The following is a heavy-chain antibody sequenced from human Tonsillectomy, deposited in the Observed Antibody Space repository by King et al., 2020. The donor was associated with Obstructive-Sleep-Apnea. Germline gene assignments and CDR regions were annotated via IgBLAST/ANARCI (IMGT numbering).Heavy chain of an antibody. Sequence: VQLVQSGAEVKKPGASVKVSCKSSGYTFTNYDINWVRQATGQGLEWMGWMNPNSGNTGYAQKFQGRVTMTRNTSISTAYMELSSLKSEDTAVYFCARGKKGYCRDCSCPKVYYFDYWGQGTLVTVSS. D-gene: IGHD2-15*01. CDR2: MNPNSGNT. V-gene: IGHV1-8*01. CDR1: GYTFTNYD. J-gene: IGHJ4*02. CDR3: ARGKKGYCRDCSCPKVYYFDY.